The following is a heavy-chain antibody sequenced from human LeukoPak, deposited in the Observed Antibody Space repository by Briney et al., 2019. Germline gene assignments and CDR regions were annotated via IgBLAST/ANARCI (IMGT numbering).Heavy chain of an antibody. CDR3: ARGYYDSSGYYSPDAFDI. Sequence: GGSLRLSCVASGFTFSSYAMNWIRKGPGKGLEWVSVIYSGGSTYYADSVKGRFTISRDNSKNTLYLQMNSLRAEDTAVYYCARGYYDSSGYYSPDAFDIWGQGTMVTVSS. D-gene: IGHD3-22*01. V-gene: IGHV3-66*01. CDR2: IYSGGST. J-gene: IGHJ3*02. CDR1: GFTFSSYA.